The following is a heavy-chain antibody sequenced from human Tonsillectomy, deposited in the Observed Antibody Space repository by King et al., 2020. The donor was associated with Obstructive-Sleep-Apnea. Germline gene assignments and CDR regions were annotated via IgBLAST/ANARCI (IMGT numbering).Heavy chain of an antibody. D-gene: IGHD2-2*01. J-gene: IGHJ6*02. CDR1: GFTFSSYS. CDR2: ISGSSSYI. V-gene: IGHV3-21*01. CDR3: ARVPLDCSSTSCYDYYGMDV. Sequence: QLVQSGGGLVKPGGSLRLSCAASGFTFSSYSMNWVRQAPGKGLEWVSSISGSSSYIYYADSVKGRFTISRDNAKNSLYLQMNSLRAEDTAVNYCARVPLDCSSTSCYDYYGMDVWGQGTTVTVSS.